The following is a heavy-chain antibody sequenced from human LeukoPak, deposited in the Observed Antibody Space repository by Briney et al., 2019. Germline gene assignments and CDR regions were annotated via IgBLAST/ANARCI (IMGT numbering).Heavy chain of an antibody. J-gene: IGHJ1*01. CDR2: INPDGRDT. CDR1: GFTFSSYA. D-gene: IGHD2-21*02. Sequence: PGGSLRLSCAASGFTFSSYAMRWVRQAPGKGLEWVAHINPDGRDTYYVDSVKGRFTISRDNAQNSMYLQMNSLRVEDTAVYYCTSWGDTTAEYFQRWGQGTLVTVSS. V-gene: IGHV3-7*01. CDR3: TSWGDTTAEYFQR.